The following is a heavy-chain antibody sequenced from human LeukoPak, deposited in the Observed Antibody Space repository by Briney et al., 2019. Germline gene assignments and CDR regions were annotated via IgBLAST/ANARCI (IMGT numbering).Heavy chain of an antibody. CDR1: GFTFDDYA. J-gene: IGHJ4*02. CDR3: AKVPSDGYNSGFDY. CDR2: ISWNSGSI. D-gene: IGHD5-24*01. V-gene: IGHV3-9*01. Sequence: GGSLRLSCAASGFTFDDYATHWVRQAPGKGLEWVSGISWNSGSIGYADSVKGRFTISRDNAKNSLYLQMNSLRAEDTALYYRAKVPSDGYNSGFDYWGQGTLVTVSS.